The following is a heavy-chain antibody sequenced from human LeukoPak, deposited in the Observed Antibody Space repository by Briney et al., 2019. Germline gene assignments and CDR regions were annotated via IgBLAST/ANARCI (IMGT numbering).Heavy chain of an antibody. V-gene: IGHV4-34*01. Sequence: SETLSLTCAVYGGSFSGYYWSWIRQPPGKGLEWIGEVNHGGSTNYNPSLKSRVTISIGTSKNQLSLKLSSVTAADTAVYYCARDYVGVAGTFDYWGQGTLVTVSS. CDR1: GGSFSGYY. J-gene: IGHJ4*02. D-gene: IGHD6-19*01. CDR2: VNHGGST. CDR3: ARDYVGVAGTFDY.